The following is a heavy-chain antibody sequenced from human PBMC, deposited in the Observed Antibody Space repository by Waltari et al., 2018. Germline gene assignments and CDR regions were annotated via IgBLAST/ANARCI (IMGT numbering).Heavy chain of an antibody. D-gene: IGHD5-12*01. CDR3: ATYIGASLGTAAFDV. CDR1: VVSITTNRHY. Sequence: QLQLQESGPGLVKPSETLSLTCSLSVVSITTNRHYWGWIRQPPGQGLEWIGTISYNGATYSSPSLRSRVTIFRDTSTNQLSLKLGSGTAADTAFYYCATYIGASLGTAAFDVWGQGTMVTVSS. CDR2: ISYNGAT. V-gene: IGHV4-39*01. J-gene: IGHJ3*01.